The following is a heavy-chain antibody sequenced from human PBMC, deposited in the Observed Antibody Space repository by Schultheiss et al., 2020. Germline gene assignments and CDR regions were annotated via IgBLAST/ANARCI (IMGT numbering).Heavy chain of an antibody. D-gene: IGHD6-13*01. CDR2: IIPIFGTA. J-gene: IGHJ6*02. V-gene: IGHV1-69*05. Sequence: SVKVSCKASGGTFSSYAISWVRQAPGQGLEWMGGIIPIFGTANYAQKFQGRVTMTTDTSTSTAYMELSSLRSEDTAVYYCARRFSSSWEVYYYYYYGMDVWGQGTTVTVSS. CDR1: GGTFSSYA. CDR3: ARRFSSSWEVYYYYYYGMDV.